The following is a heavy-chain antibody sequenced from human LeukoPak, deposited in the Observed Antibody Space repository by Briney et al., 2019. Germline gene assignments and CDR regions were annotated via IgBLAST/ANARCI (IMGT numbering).Heavy chain of an antibody. CDR1: GGSFSGCY. J-gene: IGHJ6*02. CDR2: INHSGST. Sequence: SETLSLTCTVSGGSFSGCYWSWIRQPPGKGLEWIGEINHSGSTNYNPSLKSRVTISVDTSKNQFSLKLSSVTAADTAVYYCARGPVVVAATPYYYYGMDVWGQGTTVTVSS. V-gene: IGHV4-34*01. D-gene: IGHD2-15*01. CDR3: ARGPVVVAATPYYYYGMDV.